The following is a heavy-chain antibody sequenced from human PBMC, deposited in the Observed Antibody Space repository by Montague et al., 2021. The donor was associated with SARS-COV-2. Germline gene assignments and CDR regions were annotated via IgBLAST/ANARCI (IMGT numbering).Heavy chain of an antibody. V-gene: IGHV4-34*01. Sequence: SETLSLTCAVYGGSFSGYCWTWIRQSPGKGLELIGVINDSGTTKYNPYLKSRVPISVDTSKNQFSLDLTSVTVADTAVDYCARGAPGYWGQGTLVTVSS. CDR2: INDSGTT. J-gene: IGHJ4*01. CDR1: GGSFSGYC. CDR3: ARGAPGY.